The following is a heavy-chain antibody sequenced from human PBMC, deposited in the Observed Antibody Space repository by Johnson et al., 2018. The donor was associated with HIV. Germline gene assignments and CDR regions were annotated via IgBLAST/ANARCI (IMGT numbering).Heavy chain of an antibody. CDR1: DFTFTNNA. Sequence: QVQLVESGGGVVQPGRSLRLSCAASDFTFTNNAIHWVRQAPGKGLEWVAVISNDGTNTYYADSVKGRFTISRDNSRNSVSLQMIILRPKDTAMYYCASGVTARAPILIWGQGTMVIVSS. CDR2: ISNDGTNT. D-gene: IGHD6-6*01. V-gene: IGHV3-30*04. CDR3: ASGVTARAPILI. J-gene: IGHJ3*02.